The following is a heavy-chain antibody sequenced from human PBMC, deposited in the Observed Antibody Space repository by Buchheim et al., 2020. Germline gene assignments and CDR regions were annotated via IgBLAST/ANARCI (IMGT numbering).Heavy chain of an antibody. V-gene: IGHV1-3*01. CDR2: INPDSGNA. D-gene: IGHD2-15*01. CDR3: ARASVATYGSGSSRYVHPYFFDY. J-gene: IGHJ4*02. CDR1: GYTFNNYA. Sequence: QVQLVQSGAEVKKPGASVSVSCKASGYTFNNYAIHWVRQAPGQGLEWMGWINPDSGNAKCSQMFQDRVTIIRDTATSTAHMVLISLRSEDTAVYYCARASVATYGSGSSRYVHPYFFDYWGRGTL.